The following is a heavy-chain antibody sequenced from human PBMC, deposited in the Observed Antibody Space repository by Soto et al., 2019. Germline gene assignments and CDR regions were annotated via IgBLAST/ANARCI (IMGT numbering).Heavy chain of an antibody. CDR2: INPRNGDT. CDR1: EYTFIAYY. J-gene: IGHJ5*02. D-gene: IGHD1-26*01. V-gene: IGHV1-2*02. CDR3: CWAGGGATPLGWFDP. Sequence: QVLLEQSGPEVKKPGASVKVSCKASEYTFIAYYITWVRQAPGQGLEWMGRINPRNGDTTYAQKFQGRLTMTRYTSLSTAFVDLSRLRLKATDAYDYCWAGGGATPLGWFDPWGQGTLVTVSS.